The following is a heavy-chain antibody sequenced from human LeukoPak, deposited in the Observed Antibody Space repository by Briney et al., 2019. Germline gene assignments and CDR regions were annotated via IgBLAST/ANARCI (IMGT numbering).Heavy chain of an antibody. D-gene: IGHD1-26*01. CDR1: GFTFDDYG. Sequence: GGSLRLSCAASGFTFDDYGMSWVRHAPGKGLEWVSVINWNGGSTGYADSVKGRFTISRDNAKNSLYLQMNSLRAEDTAVYYFATVRAPYYYYYYMDVRGKGTTVTVSS. V-gene: IGHV3-20*04. J-gene: IGHJ6*03. CDR2: INWNGGST. CDR3: ATVRAPYYYYYYMDV.